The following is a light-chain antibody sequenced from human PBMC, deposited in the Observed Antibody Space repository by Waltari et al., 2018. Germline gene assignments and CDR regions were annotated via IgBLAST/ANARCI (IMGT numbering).Light chain of an antibody. V-gene: IGKV1-5*03. CDR2: KAS. Sequence: DIQMTQSPSTLSASVVDRVTITCRASQSISSGLAWYQQKPGKAPKLLIYKASNLESGVPSRFSGSGSGTEFALTISSLQPDDFATYYCQQYSSYPTWTFGQGTKVEIK. CDR3: QQYSSYPTWT. J-gene: IGKJ1*01. CDR1: QSISSG.